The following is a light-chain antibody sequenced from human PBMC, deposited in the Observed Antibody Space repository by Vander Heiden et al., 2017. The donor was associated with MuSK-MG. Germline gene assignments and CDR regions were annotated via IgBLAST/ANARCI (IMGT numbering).Light chain of an antibody. V-gene: IGKV1-5*03. Sequence: DIQMTQSPSTLSASVGDRVTITCRASQRISNWLAWYQQKPGKAPKLLIYKASSLESGVPSRFSGSGSGTEFTLTISSLQPDDFATYYCQQYNSYWTFGQGTKVEIE. CDR1: QRISNW. CDR3: QQYNSYWT. J-gene: IGKJ1*01. CDR2: KAS.